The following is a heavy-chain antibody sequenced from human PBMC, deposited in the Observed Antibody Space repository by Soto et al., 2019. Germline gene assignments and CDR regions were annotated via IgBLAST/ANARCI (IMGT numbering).Heavy chain of an antibody. CDR3: ARDLRSSGWYYGMGV. Sequence: PGGSLRLSCAASGFTFSSYEMNWVRQAPGKGLEWVSYISSSGSTIYYADSVKGRFTISRDNAKNSLYLQMNSLRAEDTAVYYCARDLRSSGWYYGMGVWGQGTTGTVSS. V-gene: IGHV3-48*03. CDR1: GFTFSSYE. D-gene: IGHD6-19*01. J-gene: IGHJ6*02. CDR2: ISSSGSTI.